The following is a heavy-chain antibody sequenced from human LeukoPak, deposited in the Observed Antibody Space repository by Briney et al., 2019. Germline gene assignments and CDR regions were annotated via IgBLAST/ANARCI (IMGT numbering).Heavy chain of an antibody. CDR2: IYYSGST. Sequence: SQTLSLTCTVSGGSISSGGYYWSWIRQHPGKGLEWIGYIYYSGSTYYNPSLKSRVTIPVDTSKNQFSLKLSSVTAADTAVYYCAARGGGYQLLWGQGTLVTVSS. V-gene: IGHV4-31*03. J-gene: IGHJ4*02. D-gene: IGHD2-2*01. CDR1: GGSISSGGYY. CDR3: AARGGGYQLL.